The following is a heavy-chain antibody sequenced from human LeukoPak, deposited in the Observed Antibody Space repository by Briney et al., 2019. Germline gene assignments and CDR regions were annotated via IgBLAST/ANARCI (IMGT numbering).Heavy chain of an antibody. CDR3: ARDPGPNGPTLYYFDY. CDR1: GYTFTGYY. D-gene: IGHD3-10*01. CDR2: INPNSGGT. V-gene: IGHV1-2*02. J-gene: IGHJ4*02. Sequence: ASVKVSCKASGYTFTGYYMHWVRQAPGQGLEWMGWINPNSGGTNYAQKFQGRVTMTRDTSISTAYMELSRLRSEDTAVYYCARDPGPNGPTLYYFDYWGQGTLVTVSS.